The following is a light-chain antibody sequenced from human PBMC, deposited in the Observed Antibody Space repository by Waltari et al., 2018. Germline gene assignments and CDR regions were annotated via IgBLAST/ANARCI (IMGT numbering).Light chain of an antibody. Sequence: QSALTQPRSVSGSPGQSVTISCTGTSSDVGGYNYVSWYQQHPGKAPKLMIYDVSKRPSGVPDRFSGSKSGNPASLTISGLQAEDEADYYCCSYAGSYIPYVFGTGTKVTVL. CDR1: SSDVGGYNY. J-gene: IGLJ1*01. CDR2: DVS. V-gene: IGLV2-11*01. CDR3: CSYAGSYIPYV.